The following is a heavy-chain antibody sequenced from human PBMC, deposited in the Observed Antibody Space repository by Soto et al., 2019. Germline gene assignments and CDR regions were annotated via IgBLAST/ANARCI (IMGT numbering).Heavy chain of an antibody. CDR3: ARGREEAGGPFDY. J-gene: IGHJ4*02. CDR2: IYYTGST. CDR1: GASISSGNYY. V-gene: IGHV4-31*03. D-gene: IGHD3-10*01. Sequence: QVQLQESGPGLVTPSQTLSLTCSVSGASISSGNYYWSWIRQHPGKVLEWIGYIYYTGSTYYNPALRSRITISEDMSKNHFSLRLSSVTAADTAVYYCARGREEAGGPFDYWGQGTLVAVSS.